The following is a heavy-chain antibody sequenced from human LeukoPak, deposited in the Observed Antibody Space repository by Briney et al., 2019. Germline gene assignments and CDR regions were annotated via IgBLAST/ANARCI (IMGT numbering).Heavy chain of an antibody. CDR1: GFTVSSYY. J-gene: IGHJ4*02. V-gene: IGHV3-66*01. CDR3: ARAPLGLRFDY. Sequence: PGGSLRLSCAASGFTVSSYYMNWVRQAPGKGLEWVSVIYSGGSTYYADSVKGRFTISRDNSKNTLYLQMNSLRAEDTAVYYCARAPLGLRFDYWGQGTLVTVSS. D-gene: IGHD7-27*01. CDR2: IYSGGST.